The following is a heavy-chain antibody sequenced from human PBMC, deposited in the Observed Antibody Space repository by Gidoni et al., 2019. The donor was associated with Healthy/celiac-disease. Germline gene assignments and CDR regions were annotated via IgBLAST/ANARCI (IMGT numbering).Heavy chain of an antibody. CDR3: ATSSGYYPDAFDI. J-gene: IGHJ3*02. Sequence: QLQLQESGPGLVKPSETLSLTCTVSGGSISSSSYYWGWIRQPPGKGLEWIGSIYYSGSTYYHPSLKSRVTISVDTSKNQFSLKLSSVTAADTAVYYCATSSGYYPDAFDIWGQGTMVTVSS. D-gene: IGHD3-22*01. CDR1: GGSISSSSYY. V-gene: IGHV4-39*01. CDR2: IYYSGST.